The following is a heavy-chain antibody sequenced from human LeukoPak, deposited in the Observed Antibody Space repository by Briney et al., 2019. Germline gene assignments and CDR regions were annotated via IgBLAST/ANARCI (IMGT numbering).Heavy chain of an antibody. CDR2: INPNGGGT. CDR3: GSGGSSGYGSRGEYYFDY. Sequence: ASVKVSCKSSGYTFTGYYIHWVRQAPGQGLEWMGWINPNGGGTNYAQKFQGRVTMTRDTSISTAYMEVRWLRSDDTAVYYCGSGGSSGYGSRGEYYFDYWGQGTLVTVSS. CDR1: GYTFTGYY. V-gene: IGHV1-2*02. J-gene: IGHJ4*02. D-gene: IGHD5-12*01.